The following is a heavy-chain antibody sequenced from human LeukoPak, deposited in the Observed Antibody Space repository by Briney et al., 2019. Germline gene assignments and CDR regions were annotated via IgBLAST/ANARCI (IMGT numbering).Heavy chain of an antibody. CDR3: AKDRSCTNDICHGDFDY. CDR1: GFTFSSYA. D-gene: IGHD2-8*01. V-gene: IGHV3-23*01. J-gene: IGHJ4*02. Sequence: PGGSLRLSCAASGFTFSSYAVSWVRQAPAKGLEWVSSISGSGGSTYSADSVKGRFTISRDNSKNTLYLQMNSLRAEDTGLYYCAKDRSCTNDICHGDFDYWGQGTLVTVSS. CDR2: ISGSGGST.